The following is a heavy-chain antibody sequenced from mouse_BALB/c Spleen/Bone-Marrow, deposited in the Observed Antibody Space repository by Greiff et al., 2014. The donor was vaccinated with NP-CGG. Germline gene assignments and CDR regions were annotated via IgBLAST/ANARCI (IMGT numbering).Heavy chain of an antibody. V-gene: IGHV1S29*02. J-gene: IGHJ4*01. CDR2: IYPYNGGT. CDR3: AREGGYYDALDF. Sequence: VQLQQSGPELVKPGASVKISCEASGYTFTDYNMHWVKQSHGKSLEWIGYIYPYNGGTGYNQKFKSKATLTVDTSSSTAYMELRSLTSEDSAVYYCAREGGYYDALDFWGQGTSVTVSS. D-gene: IGHD2-2*01. CDR1: GYTFTDYN.